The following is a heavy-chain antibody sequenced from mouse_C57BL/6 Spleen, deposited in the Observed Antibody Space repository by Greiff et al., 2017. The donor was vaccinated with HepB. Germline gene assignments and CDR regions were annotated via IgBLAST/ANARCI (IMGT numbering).Heavy chain of an antibody. CDR3: ARDRYGSPPLDY. Sequence: QVQLQQPGAELVRPGTSVKLSCKASGYTFTSYWMHWVKQRPGQGLEWIGVIDPSDSYTNYNQKFKGKATLTVDTSSSTAYMQLSSLTSEDSAVYYCARDRYGSPPLDYWGQGTTLTVSS. CDR2: IDPSDSYT. D-gene: IGHD1-1*01. J-gene: IGHJ2*01. V-gene: IGHV1-59*01. CDR1: GYTFTSYW.